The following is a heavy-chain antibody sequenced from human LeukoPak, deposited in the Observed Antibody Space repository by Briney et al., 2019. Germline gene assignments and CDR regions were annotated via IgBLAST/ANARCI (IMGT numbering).Heavy chain of an antibody. CDR3: ARGTTGTTKFDY. CDR2: ISYDGSNK. V-gene: IGHV3-30-3*01. D-gene: IGHD1-1*01. Sequence: GGSLRLSCAASGFTFSSYAMHWVRQAPGKGLEWVAVISYDGSNKYYADSVKGRFTISRDNSKSTLYLQMSSLRAEDTAVYYCARGTTGTTKFDYWGQGTLVTVSS. CDR1: GFTFSSYA. J-gene: IGHJ4*02.